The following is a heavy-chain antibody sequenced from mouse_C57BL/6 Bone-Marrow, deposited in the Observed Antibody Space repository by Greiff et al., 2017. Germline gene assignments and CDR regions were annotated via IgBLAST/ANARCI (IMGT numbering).Heavy chain of an antibody. D-gene: IGHD1-1*01. Sequence: EVQLVESGGGLVKPGGSLKLSCAASGFTFSSYTMSWVRQTPEKRLEWVATISGGGGNTYYPDSVKCRFTISSDNAKNNLYLQMSSLRSEDTSLYYCARQDLLLQRYFDYWGQGTTLTVSS. V-gene: IGHV5-9*01. CDR2: ISGGGGNT. CDR1: GFTFSSYT. J-gene: IGHJ2*01. CDR3: ARQDLLLQRYFDY.